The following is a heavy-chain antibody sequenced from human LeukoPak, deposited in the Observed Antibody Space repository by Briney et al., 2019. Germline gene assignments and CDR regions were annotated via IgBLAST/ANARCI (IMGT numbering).Heavy chain of an antibody. CDR2: IWYDGSNK. J-gene: IGHJ4*02. Sequence: PGRSLRLSCAASGFTFSSYGMHWVRQAPGKGLEWVAVIWYDGSNKYYADSVKGRFTISRDNSKNTLYLQMNSLRAEDTAVYYCAREAGTTGVDYWGQGTLVTASS. D-gene: IGHD1-1*01. CDR3: AREAGTTGVDY. CDR1: GFTFSSYG. V-gene: IGHV3-33*01.